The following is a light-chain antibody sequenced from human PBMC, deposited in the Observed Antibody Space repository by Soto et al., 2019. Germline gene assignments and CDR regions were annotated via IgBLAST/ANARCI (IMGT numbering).Light chain of an antibody. V-gene: IGKV3D-15*01. J-gene: IGKJ2*01. Sequence: EIVMTQSPATLSVSPGERATLSCRASQSVNIYLAWYQQKPGQAPRLLIFGASSRATGIPARFSGSGSGTEFNLTISRLEPEDFAVYYCQHYGTSLYTFGQGTKLEIK. CDR2: GAS. CDR3: QHYGTSLYT. CDR1: QSVNIY.